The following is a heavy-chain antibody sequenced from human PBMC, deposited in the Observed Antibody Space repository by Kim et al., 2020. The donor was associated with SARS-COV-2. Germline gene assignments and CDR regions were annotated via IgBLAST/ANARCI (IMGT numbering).Heavy chain of an antibody. Sequence: KGRFTISRDNAKNSLYLQMNSLRAEDTALYYCAKGNLEGITGDYYYYMDVWGKGTTVTVSS. CDR3: AKGNLEGITGDYYYYMDV. V-gene: IGHV3-9*01. D-gene: IGHD1-20*01. J-gene: IGHJ6*03.